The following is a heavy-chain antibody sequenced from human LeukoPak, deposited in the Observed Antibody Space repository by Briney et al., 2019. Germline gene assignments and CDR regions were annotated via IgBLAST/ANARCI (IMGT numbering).Heavy chain of an antibody. V-gene: IGHV3-23*01. Sequence: PGGSLRLSCAASGFTFSNYAMTWVRQAPGEGLEWVSTISGGGTSTYYADSVKGRFTISRDNSKNTLYLQMNSLRAEDTAVYYCARDHPVTTRDYWGQGTLVTVSS. CDR3: ARDHPVTTRDY. J-gene: IGHJ4*02. CDR2: ISGGGTST. CDR1: GFTFSNYA. D-gene: IGHD4-11*01.